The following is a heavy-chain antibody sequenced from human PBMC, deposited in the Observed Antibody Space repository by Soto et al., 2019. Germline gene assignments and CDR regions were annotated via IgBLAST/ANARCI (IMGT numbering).Heavy chain of an antibody. CDR3: AKLWWDIVLMVYAVSLAY. Sequence: EVQLLESGGGLVQPGGSLRLSCAASGFTFSSYAMSWVRQAPGKGLEWVSAISGSGGSTYYADSVKGRFTISRDNSKNTLYLQMNSLRAEDTAVYYCAKLWWDIVLMVYAVSLAYWGQGTLVTVSS. CDR1: GFTFSSYA. J-gene: IGHJ4*02. CDR2: ISGSGGST. V-gene: IGHV3-23*01. D-gene: IGHD2-8*01.